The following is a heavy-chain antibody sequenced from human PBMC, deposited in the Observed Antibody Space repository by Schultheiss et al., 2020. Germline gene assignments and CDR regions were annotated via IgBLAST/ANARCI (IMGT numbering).Heavy chain of an antibody. CDR3: ARGRSRYYDILTGYYEDY. CDR1: GGSISSYY. J-gene: IGHJ4*02. Sequence: SETLSLTCTVSGGSISSYYWSWIRQPPGKGLEWIGYIYYSGSTNYNPSLKSRVTISVDTSKNQFSLKLSSVTAADTAVYYCARGRSRYYDILTGYYEDYWGQGTLVTVSS. D-gene: IGHD3-9*01. CDR2: IYYSGST. V-gene: IGHV4-59*12.